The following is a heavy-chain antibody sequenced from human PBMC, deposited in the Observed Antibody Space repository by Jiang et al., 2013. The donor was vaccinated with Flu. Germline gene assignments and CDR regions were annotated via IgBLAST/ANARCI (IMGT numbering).Heavy chain of an antibody. CDR2: INPSGGST. J-gene: IGHJ6*03. V-gene: IGHV1-46*01. CDR3: ARDGYCSGGSCYYYMDV. CDR1: GYTFTSYY. Sequence: SGAEVKKPGASVKVSCKASGYTFTSYYMHWVRQAPGQGLEWMGIINPSGGSTSYAQKFQGRVTMTRDTSTSTVYMELSSLRSEDTAVYYCARDGYCSGGSCYYYMDVWGKGTTVTVSS. D-gene: IGHD2-15*01.